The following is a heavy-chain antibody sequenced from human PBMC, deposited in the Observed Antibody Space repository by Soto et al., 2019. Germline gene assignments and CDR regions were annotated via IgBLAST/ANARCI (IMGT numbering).Heavy chain of an antibody. V-gene: IGHV1-8*01. CDR3: ARGGVLLWFGELLYVAKAILDV. CDR2: MNPNSGNT. CDR1: GYTFTSYD. J-gene: IGHJ6*04. D-gene: IGHD3-10*01. Sequence: ASVKVSCKASGYTFTSYDINWVRQATGQGLEWMGWMNPNSGNTGYAQKFQGRVTMTRNTSISTAYMELSSLRSEDTAVYYCARGGVLLWFGELLYVAKAILDVSGKGTTVTVSS.